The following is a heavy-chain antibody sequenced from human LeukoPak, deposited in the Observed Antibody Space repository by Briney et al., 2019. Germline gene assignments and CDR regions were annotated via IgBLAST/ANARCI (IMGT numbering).Heavy chain of an antibody. CDR3: ARAGLAWFGELLSDYCYMDV. V-gene: IGHV3-11*01. CDR2: ISSSGSTI. D-gene: IGHD3-10*01. J-gene: IGHJ6*03. Sequence: GGSLRLSCAASGFTFSDYYMSWIRQAPGKGLEWVSYISSSGSTIYYADSVKGRFTISRDNAKNSLYLQMNSLRAEDTAVYYCARAGLAWFGELLSDYCYMDVWGKGTTVTISS. CDR1: GFTFSDYY.